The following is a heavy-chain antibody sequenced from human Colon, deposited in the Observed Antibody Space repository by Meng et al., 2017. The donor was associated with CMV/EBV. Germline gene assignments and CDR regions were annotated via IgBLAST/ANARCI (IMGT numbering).Heavy chain of an antibody. CDR1: GFTFSSSA. CDR2: IKQDGSEK. J-gene: IGHJ6*02. V-gene: IGHV3-7*01. D-gene: IGHD2-2*01. Sequence: GESLKISCAASGFTFSSSAMSWVRQAPGKGLEWVANIKQDGSEKYYVDSVKGRFTISRDNAKNSLYLQMNSLRAEDTAVYYCAREGYCSSTSCFIYYYYYGMDVWGQGTTVTVSS. CDR3: AREGYCSSTSCFIYYYYYGMDV.